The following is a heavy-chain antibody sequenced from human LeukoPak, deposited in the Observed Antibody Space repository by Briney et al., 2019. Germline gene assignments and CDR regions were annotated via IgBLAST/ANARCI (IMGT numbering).Heavy chain of an antibody. CDR1: GYTFTGNY. CDR2: INPNRGAT. J-gene: IGHJ4*02. V-gene: IGHV1-2*06. CDR3: AKEDYGDLDY. Sequence: ASVKVSCKASGYTFTGNYIHWVRQAPGQGLEWMGRINPNRGATNYAQKFQGRVTMTRDTSISTGYMELSSLRSDDTAVYYCAKEDYGDLDYWCQGTLVTVSS. D-gene: IGHD4-17*01.